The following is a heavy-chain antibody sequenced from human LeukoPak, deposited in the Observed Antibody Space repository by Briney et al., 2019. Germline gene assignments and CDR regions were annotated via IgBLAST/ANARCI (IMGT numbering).Heavy chain of an antibody. V-gene: IGHV5-51*01. CDR2: IYSGDSDT. Sequence: GESLKISCKGSGYGLTNSRIGWVRQMPGKGLEWMGSIYSGDSDTRYSPSFQGQVTISADKSISTAYLQWSSLKASDTAMYYCARLRTSLTGSFDYWGQGTLVTVSS. D-gene: IGHD1-20*01. CDR1: GYGLTNSR. J-gene: IGHJ4*02. CDR3: ARLRTSLTGSFDY.